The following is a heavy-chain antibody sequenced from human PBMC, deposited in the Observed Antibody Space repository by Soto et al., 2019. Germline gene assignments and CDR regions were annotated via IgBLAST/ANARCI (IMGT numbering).Heavy chain of an antibody. D-gene: IGHD3-22*01. V-gene: IGHV3-30*18. CDR3: AKDKGPDYYDSSGYYFPSY. CDR2: IPYDGSNK. Sequence: GGSLRLSCAASGFTFSSYGMHWVRQAPGKGLEWVAVIPYDGSNKYYADSVKGRFTISRDNSKNTLYLQMNSLRAEDTAVYYCAKDKGPDYYDSSGYYFPSYWGQGTLVTVSS. J-gene: IGHJ4*02. CDR1: GFTFSSYG.